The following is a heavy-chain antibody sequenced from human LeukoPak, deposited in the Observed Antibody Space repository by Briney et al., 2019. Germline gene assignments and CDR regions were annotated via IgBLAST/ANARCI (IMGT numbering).Heavy chain of an antibody. CDR3: ARVRLWFGELDAFDI. CDR1: GFSFSDYN. J-gene: IGHJ3*02. V-gene: IGHV3-21*06. CDR2: ISSGSSYI. D-gene: IGHD3-10*01. Sequence: GGSLRLSCVASGFSFSDYNMNWVRQAPGKGLEWVSSISSGSSYIYYADSVKGRFTISRDNAKNSLYLQMNSLRAEDTAVYYCARVRLWFGELDAFDIWGQGTMVTVSS.